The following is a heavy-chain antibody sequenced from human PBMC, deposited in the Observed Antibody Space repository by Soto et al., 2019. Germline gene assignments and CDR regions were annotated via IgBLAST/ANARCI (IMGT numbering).Heavy chain of an antibody. V-gene: IGHV1-24*01. J-gene: IGHJ3*02. CDR1: GYTLTELS. CDR3: AAARLRRHLDAFDI. CDR2: FDPEDGET. Sequence: QVQLVQSGAEVKKPGASVKVSCKVSGYTLTELSMHWVRQAPGKGLEWMGGFDPEDGETIYAQKFQGRVTMTEETSTDTAYMELSSLISEDTAVYYCAAARLRRHLDAFDIWGQGTMVTVSS. D-gene: IGHD5-12*01.